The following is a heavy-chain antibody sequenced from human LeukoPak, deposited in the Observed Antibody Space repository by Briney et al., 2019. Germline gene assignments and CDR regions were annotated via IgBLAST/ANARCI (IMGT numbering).Heavy chain of an antibody. Sequence: PSETLSLTCTVSGGSISSGGYYWSWIRQHPGKGLEWIGYIYYSGSTYYNPSLKSRVTISVDTSENQFSLKLSSVTAADTAVYYCARVSYRYSYYFDYWGQGTLVTVSS. J-gene: IGHJ4*02. CDR3: ARVSYRYSYYFDY. CDR1: GGSISSGGYY. V-gene: IGHV4-31*03. CDR2: IYYSGST. D-gene: IGHD2-15*01.